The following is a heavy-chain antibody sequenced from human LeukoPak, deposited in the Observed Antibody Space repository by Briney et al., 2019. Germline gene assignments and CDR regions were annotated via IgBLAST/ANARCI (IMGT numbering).Heavy chain of an antibody. Sequence: GASVKVSCKASGYTFTGYGISWVRQAPGQGLEWMGWISAYNGNTNYAQKLQGRVTMTTDTSTSTAYMELRSLRSDDTAVYYCARGVSYYDFWSGYYTGTNYYYYMDVWGKGTTVTVSS. V-gene: IGHV1-18*01. CDR2: ISAYNGNT. CDR1: GYTFTGYG. CDR3: ARGVSYYDFWSGYYTGTNYYYYMDV. J-gene: IGHJ6*03. D-gene: IGHD3-3*01.